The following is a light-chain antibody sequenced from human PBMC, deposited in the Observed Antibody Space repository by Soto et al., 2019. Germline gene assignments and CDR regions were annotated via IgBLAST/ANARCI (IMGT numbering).Light chain of an antibody. V-gene: IGKV3-20*01. CDR1: QSLSSNY. Sequence: EIVLTQSPGTLSLSPGERATLSCRASQSLSSNYLAWYQQKFGQAPRLLIYGASSRATGIPDRFSGSGSWTSFTRTITRLEPADVAVYYCHQYYDSPYTFGQGTRLEIK. CDR2: GAS. CDR3: HQYYDSPYT. J-gene: IGKJ2*01.